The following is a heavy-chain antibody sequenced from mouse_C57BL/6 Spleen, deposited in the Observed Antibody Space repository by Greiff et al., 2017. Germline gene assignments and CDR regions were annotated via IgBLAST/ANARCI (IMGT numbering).Heavy chain of an antibody. D-gene: IGHD4-1*01. CDR2: IHPNSGST. Sequence: QVQLQQPGAELVKPGASVKLSCKASGYTFTSYWMHWVKQRPGQGLEWIGMIHPNSGSTNYNEKFKSKATLTVDKSSSTAYMQLSSLTSEDSAVYYSARSGTGTDYFDYWGQGTTLTVSS. CDR1: GYTFTSYW. J-gene: IGHJ2*01. CDR3: ARSGTGTDYFDY. V-gene: IGHV1-64*01.